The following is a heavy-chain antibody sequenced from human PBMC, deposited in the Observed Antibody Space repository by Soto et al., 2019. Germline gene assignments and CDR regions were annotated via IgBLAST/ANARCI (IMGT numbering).Heavy chain of an antibody. CDR3: ARYSGYEGLRFDP. V-gene: IGHV4-30-4*01. J-gene: IGHJ5*02. D-gene: IGHD5-12*01. Sequence: QVQLQESGPGLVKPSQTLSLTCTVSGGSISSGDYYWSWIRQPPGKGLEWIGYIYYSGSTYYNPSRRSRVTISVDTSKNKFTLRLSSVTAADTAVYYCARYSGYEGLRFDPWGQGTLVTVSS. CDR1: GGSISSGDYY. CDR2: IYYSGST.